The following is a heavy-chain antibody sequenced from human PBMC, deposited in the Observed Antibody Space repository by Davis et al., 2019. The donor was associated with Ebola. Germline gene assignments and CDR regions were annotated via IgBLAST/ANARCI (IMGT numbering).Heavy chain of an antibody. V-gene: IGHV4-59*01. CDR3: ARSRLRFLEWLEYDY. Sequence: PSETLSLTCTVSGGSISSYYWSWIRQPPGKGLEWIGYIYYSGSTNYNPSLKSRVTISVDTSKNQFSLKLSSVTAADTAVYYCARSRLRFLEWLEYDYWGQGTLVTVSS. D-gene: IGHD3-3*01. CDR1: GGSISSYY. J-gene: IGHJ4*02. CDR2: IYYSGST.